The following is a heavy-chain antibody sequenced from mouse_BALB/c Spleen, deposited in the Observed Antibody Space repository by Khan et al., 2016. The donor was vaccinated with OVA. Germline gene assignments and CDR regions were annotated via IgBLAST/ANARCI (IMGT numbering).Heavy chain of an antibody. V-gene: IGHV9-3-1*01. CDR3: ARVGYSGTMDY. J-gene: IGHJ4*01. D-gene: IGHD2-14*01. CDR1: GFTFTNNG. CDR2: INTYTGEP. Sequence: LVESGPELKKPGETVKISCKASGFTFTNNGMNWVKQAPGKVLKWMGWINTYTGEPTYASDLKGRFAFSLETSASTAYLQINNLKNEDTATYFCARVGYSGTMDYWGQGTSVTVSS.